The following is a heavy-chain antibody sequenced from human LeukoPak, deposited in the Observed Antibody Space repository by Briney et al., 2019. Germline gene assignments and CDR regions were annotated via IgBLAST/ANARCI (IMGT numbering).Heavy chain of an antibody. J-gene: IGHJ4*02. CDR1: GYTFNNYY. CDR3: ARAPSGGGHIVVVTAIDN. V-gene: IGHV1-46*02. Sequence: ASVKVSCKASGYTFNNYYIHWVRQAPGQGLEWMGIINPSGGSTSYAQKFQGRVTMTSDTSTSTVYMERSRLRSEDTAMYYCARAPSGGGHIVVVTAIDNWGQGTLVTVSS. D-gene: IGHD2-21*02. CDR2: INPSGGST.